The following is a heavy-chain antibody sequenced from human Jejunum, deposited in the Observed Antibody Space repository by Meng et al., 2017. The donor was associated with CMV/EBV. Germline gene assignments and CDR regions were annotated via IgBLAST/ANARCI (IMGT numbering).Heavy chain of an antibody. J-gene: IGHJ4*02. D-gene: IGHD1-26*01. CDR2: IIPKNGST. Sequence: SCEASGYSFIGYGVNWVRQAPGQGPEWVGWIIPKNGSTNYAQKCKGRVTMTTDTSTTTAYMDLRSLRSDDTAVYYCAGGLGGIIDYWGQGTLVTVSS. CDR3: AGGLGGIIDY. V-gene: IGHV1-18*01. CDR1: GYSFIGYG.